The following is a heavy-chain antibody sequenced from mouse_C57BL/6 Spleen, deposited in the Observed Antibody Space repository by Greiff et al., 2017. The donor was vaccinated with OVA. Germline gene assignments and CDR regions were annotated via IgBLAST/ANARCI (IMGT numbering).Heavy chain of an antibody. D-gene: IGHD4-1*01. CDR2: IDPSDSYT. V-gene: IGHV1-50*01. CDR1: GYTFTSYW. J-gene: IGHJ2*01. Sequence: QVQLQQPGAELVKPGASVKLSCKASGYTFTSYWMQWVKQRPGQGLEWIGEIDPSDSYTNYNQKFKGKATLTVDTSSSTAYMQLSSLTSEDSAVYYCARYDWDLNYFDYWGQGTTLTVSS. CDR3: ARYDWDLNYFDY.